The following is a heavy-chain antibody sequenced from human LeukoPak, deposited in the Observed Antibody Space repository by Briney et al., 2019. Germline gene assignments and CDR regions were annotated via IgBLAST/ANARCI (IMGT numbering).Heavy chain of an antibody. Sequence: PSETLSLTCTVSGGSISSYYWSWIRRPPGKGLEWIGYIYYSGSTNYNPSLKSRVTISVDTSKNQFSLKLSSVTAADTAVYYCVRDGSYKFDYWGQGTLVTVSS. CDR2: IYYSGST. CDR1: GGSISSYY. J-gene: IGHJ4*02. CDR3: VRDGSYKFDY. V-gene: IGHV4-59*01. D-gene: IGHD1-26*01.